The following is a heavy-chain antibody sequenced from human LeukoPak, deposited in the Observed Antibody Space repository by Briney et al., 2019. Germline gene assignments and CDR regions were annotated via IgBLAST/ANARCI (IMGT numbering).Heavy chain of an antibody. CDR2: INHSGST. CDR1: GGSFSGYY. Sequence: SETLSLTCAVYGGSFSGYYWSWIRQPPGKGLEWIGEINHSGSTNYNPSLKSRVTLSVDMSKNQFSLKLTSVIAADTAAYFCSRGRGPGIGFYCYMDVWGKGTAVSVSS. D-gene: IGHD1-14*01. J-gene: IGHJ6*03. V-gene: IGHV4-34*01. CDR3: SRGRGPGIGFYCYMDV.